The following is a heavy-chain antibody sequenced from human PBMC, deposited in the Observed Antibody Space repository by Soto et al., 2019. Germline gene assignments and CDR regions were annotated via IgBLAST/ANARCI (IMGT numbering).Heavy chain of an antibody. CDR3: ARGGSYYYDSSGSSYEYFQH. V-gene: IGHV4-31*03. Sequence: TLSLTCTVSGGSISSGGYYWSWIRQHPGKGVEWIGYIYYSGSTYYNPSLKSRVTISVDTSKNQFSLKLSSVTAADTAVYYCARGGSYYYDSSGSSYEYFQHRGQGTLVPVSS. CDR2: IYYSGST. J-gene: IGHJ1*01. CDR1: GGSISSGGYY. D-gene: IGHD3-22*01.